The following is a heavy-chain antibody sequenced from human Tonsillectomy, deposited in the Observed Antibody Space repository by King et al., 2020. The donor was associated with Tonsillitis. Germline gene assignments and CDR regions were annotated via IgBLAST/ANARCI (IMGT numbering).Heavy chain of an antibody. CDR3: SSSYYYDSSGYYSYFDY. V-gene: IGHV4-34*01. CDR2: INHSGST. CDR1: GGSFSGYY. D-gene: IGHD3-22*01. Sequence: VQLQQWGAGLLKPSETLSLTCAVYGGSFSGYYWSWIRQPPGKGLEWIGEINHSGSTNYNPSLKSRVTISVDTSKNQFSLKLSSVTAADAAVYYCSSSYYYDSSGYYSYFDYWGQGTLVTVSS. J-gene: IGHJ4*02.